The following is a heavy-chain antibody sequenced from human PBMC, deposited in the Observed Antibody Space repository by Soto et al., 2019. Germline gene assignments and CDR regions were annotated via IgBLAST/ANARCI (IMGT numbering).Heavy chain of an antibody. CDR1: GGPVRDAFSY. CDR3: ARELEGGVFDI. J-gene: IGHJ3*02. Sequence: QVHLQESGPQLVKPSQPLSLTCTVSGGPVRDAFSYWTWIRQPPGKGPEWMGYLSYTGSTYYNPSPRNRANHSVDEAPNLLSLRLSSVTAADTAVYYCARELEGGVFDIWGRGTLVTVSS. D-gene: IGHD2-8*02. V-gene: IGHV4-30-4*01. CDR2: LSYTGST.